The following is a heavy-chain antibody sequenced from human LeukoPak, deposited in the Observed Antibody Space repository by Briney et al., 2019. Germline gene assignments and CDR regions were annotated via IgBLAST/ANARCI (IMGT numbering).Heavy chain of an antibody. J-gene: IGHJ4*02. CDR2: IYNIGNT. CDR3: ARTVHYSSGWSPTYDFDY. CDR1: GDSIINFY. Sequence: NPSETLSLTCNVFGDSIINFYRSWIRQPPGRGLEWIGHIYNIGNTNYNPSLKSRVTISEDTSKNQFSLRLSSVTAADTAVYFCARTVHYSSGWSPTYDFDYWGQGTLVTVSS. V-gene: IGHV4-59*01. D-gene: IGHD6-19*01.